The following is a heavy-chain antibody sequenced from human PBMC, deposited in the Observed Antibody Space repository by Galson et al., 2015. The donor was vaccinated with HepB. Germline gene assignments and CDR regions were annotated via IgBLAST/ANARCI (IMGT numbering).Heavy chain of an antibody. CDR1: GFTFSDYY. J-gene: IGHJ6*04. CDR2: ISSNTTYA. CDR3: VSVNYYDGSAYRVFDF. D-gene: IGHD3-22*01. Sequence: SLRLSCAASGFTFSDYYMSWIRQAPGKGLEWLSYISSNTTYANYADSVKGRFTISRDNARSLLYLYMNSVRVDDTAVYYCVSVNYYDGSAYRVFDFWGKGTTVTVSS. V-gene: IGHV3-11*03.